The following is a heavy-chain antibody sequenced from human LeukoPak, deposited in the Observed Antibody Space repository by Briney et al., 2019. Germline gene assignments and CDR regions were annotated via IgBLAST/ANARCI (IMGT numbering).Heavy chain of an antibody. J-gene: IGHJ4*01. CDR2: IHNDGST. Sequence: GGSLRLSCAASGFIVSNTYMTWVRQAPGKGLEWVSVIHNDGSTYYADSVKGRFTVSRDNSKNMLFLRMNSLRVEDTAVYCCASLARDYWGQGTLVSVSS. CDR1: GFIVSNTY. CDR3: ASLARDY. D-gene: IGHD3-3*02. V-gene: IGHV3-53*01.